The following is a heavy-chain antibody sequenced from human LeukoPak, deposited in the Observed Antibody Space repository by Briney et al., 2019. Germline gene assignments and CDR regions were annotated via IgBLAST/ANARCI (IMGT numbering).Heavy chain of an antibody. J-gene: IGHJ4*02. D-gene: IGHD2-2*01. Sequence: GGSLRLSCAASGFTFSDYYMSWIRQAPGKGLEWVSYISSSSSYTNYADSVKGRFTISRDNAKKSLYLQMNSLRVGDTAVYYCAREARGSTRSFDYWGQGTLVTVSS. CDR3: AREARGSTRSFDY. CDR1: GFTFSDYY. CDR2: ISSSSSYT. V-gene: IGHV3-11*06.